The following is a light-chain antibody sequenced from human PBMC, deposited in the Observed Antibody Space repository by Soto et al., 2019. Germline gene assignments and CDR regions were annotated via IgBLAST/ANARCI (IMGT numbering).Light chain of an antibody. CDR3: TSFTCSSRQV. CDR2: EVS. CDR1: SCAVDTCYC. J-gene: IGLJ1*01. Sequence: QSALTQPASVSGSLGQSSTISCTGTSCAVDTCYCDSWDQPHPGKAPNLMRFEVSDRPSGVSDRCSGSKSGSTASLTISGLQVEVEAHYFCTSFTCSSRQVFGSGTNVTVL. V-gene: IGLV2-14*01.